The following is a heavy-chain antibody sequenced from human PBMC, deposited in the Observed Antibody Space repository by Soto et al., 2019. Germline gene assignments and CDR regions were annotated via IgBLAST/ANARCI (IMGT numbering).Heavy chain of an antibody. CDR3: VREPWGFSGTWYDY. V-gene: IGHV3-74*01. CDR1: KFSFSSYW. D-gene: IGHD6-13*01. CDR2: INHDGSKT. J-gene: IGHJ4*02. Sequence: GGSMRLSCAASKFSFSSYWMHWVRQVPGKGPAWVSRINHDGSKTEYADSVKGRFTISRDNANNTLCLQMNSLRVEDTAMYYCVREPWGFSGTWYDYWGQGTLVTVSS.